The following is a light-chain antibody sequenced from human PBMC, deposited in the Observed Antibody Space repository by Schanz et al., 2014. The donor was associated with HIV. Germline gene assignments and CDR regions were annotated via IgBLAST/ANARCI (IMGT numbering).Light chain of an antibody. CDR2: DVS. CDR3: SSYTSSNKVV. Sequence: QSALTQPASVSGSPGQSITISCTGTSSDVGGYNYVSWYQQHPGKAPKLMIYDVSYRPSGVSNRFSASKSGNTASLTISGLQAEDEADYYCSSYTSSNKVVFGGGTKVTVL. V-gene: IGLV2-14*03. J-gene: IGLJ2*01. CDR1: SSDVGGYNY.